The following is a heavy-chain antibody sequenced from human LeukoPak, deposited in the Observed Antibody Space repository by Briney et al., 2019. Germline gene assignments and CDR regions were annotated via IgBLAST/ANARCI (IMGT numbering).Heavy chain of an antibody. CDR2: IRYDGSNK. D-gene: IGHD3-9*01. J-gene: IGHJ3*02. CDR3: ANFGDLRYFDWLLFPDAFDI. V-gene: IGHV3-30*02. Sequence: PGGSLRLSCAASGFTFSSYGMHWVRQAPGKGLEWVAFIRYDGSNKYYADSVKGRFTISRDNSKNTLYLQMNSLRAEDTAVYYCANFGDLRYFDWLLFPDAFDIWGQGTMVTVSS. CDR1: GFTFSSYG.